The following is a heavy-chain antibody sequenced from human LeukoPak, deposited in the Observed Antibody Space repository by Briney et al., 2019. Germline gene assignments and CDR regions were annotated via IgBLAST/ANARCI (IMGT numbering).Heavy chain of an antibody. CDR1: GGSISSYY. D-gene: IGHD6-13*01. CDR3: AGGYSSSWGLFDY. Sequence: NPSETLSLTCTVSGGSISSYYWSWIRQPPGKGLEWIGYIHYSGSTNYNPSLKSRVTISVDTSKNQFSLKLSSVTAADTAVYYCAGGYSSSWGLFDYCGQGTLVTVSS. J-gene: IGHJ4*02. CDR2: IHYSGST. V-gene: IGHV4-59*01.